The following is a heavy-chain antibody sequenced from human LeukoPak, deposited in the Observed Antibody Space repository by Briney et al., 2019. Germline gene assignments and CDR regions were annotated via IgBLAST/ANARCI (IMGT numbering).Heavy chain of an antibody. J-gene: IGHJ4*02. CDR1: GFTFSSYA. Sequence: GRSLRLSCAASGFTFSSYAMHWVRQAPGKGLEWVAVISYDGSNNYYADSVKGRFTISRDNSKNTLYLQMNSLRAEDTAVYYCARDYYDSSGYDYWGQGTLVTVSS. CDR3: ARDYYDSSGYDY. V-gene: IGHV3-30-3*01. D-gene: IGHD3-22*01. CDR2: ISYDGSNN.